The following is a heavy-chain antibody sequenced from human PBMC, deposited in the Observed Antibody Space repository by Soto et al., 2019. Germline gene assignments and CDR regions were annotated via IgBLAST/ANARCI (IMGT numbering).Heavy chain of an antibody. J-gene: IGHJ4*02. Sequence: ESGGGVVQPGRSLRLSCAASGFTFSDYAMHWVRQAPGKGLEWVAVVSRDGRNTHYADSVKGRFTISSDSSKNTVSLEMTSLRAEDTAVYYCAKGGRQWLVTSDFNYWGQGALVTVSS. V-gene: IGHV3-30*18. CDR3: AKGGRQWLVTSDFNY. CDR2: VSRDGRNT. D-gene: IGHD6-19*01. CDR1: GFTFSDYA.